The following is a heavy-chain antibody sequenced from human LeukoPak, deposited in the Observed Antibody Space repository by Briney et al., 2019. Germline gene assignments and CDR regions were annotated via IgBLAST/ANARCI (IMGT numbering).Heavy chain of an antibody. J-gene: IGHJ5*01. CDR3: ARGGGSSWFDS. D-gene: IGHD3-10*01. Sequence: ASVKVSCKASGYTFTSYAMHWVRQAPGQRLEWMGWINAANGSTKYSQKFQGRVTITRDTSASRAYMELSSLRSEDTAVYSCARGGGSSWFDSWGQGTLVTVSS. CDR2: INAANGST. CDR1: GYTFTSYA. V-gene: IGHV1-3*01.